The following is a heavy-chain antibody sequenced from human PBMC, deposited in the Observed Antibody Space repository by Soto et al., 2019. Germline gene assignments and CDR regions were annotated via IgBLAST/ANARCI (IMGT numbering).Heavy chain of an antibody. CDR2: ITGSGGST. Sequence: GGSLRLSCAASGFTFSNYAMIWVRQAPGKGLEWVSTITGSGGSTYYADSVKGRFTISRDNSKSTLNLQMNSLRAEDTALYFCAKDSGLRGKSGKGWFDPWGQGSLVTVSS. V-gene: IGHV3-23*01. D-gene: IGHD3-10*01. CDR1: GFTFSNYA. CDR3: AKDSGLRGKSGKGWFDP. J-gene: IGHJ5*02.